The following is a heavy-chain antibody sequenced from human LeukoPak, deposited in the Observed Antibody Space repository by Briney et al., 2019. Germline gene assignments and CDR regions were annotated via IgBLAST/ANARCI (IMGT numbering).Heavy chain of an antibody. J-gene: IGHJ4*02. CDR2: ISSNSNYI. CDR1: GFTFSTYS. V-gene: IGHV3-21*01. CDR3: ARAYSGSYRVDS. Sequence: TGGSLRLSCAASGFTFSTYSMDWVRQAPGKGLEWVSYISSNSNYIHYADSVKGRFTISRDNAKNSLYPQMNSLRAEDTAVYYCARAYSGSYRVDSWGQGTLVTLYS. D-gene: IGHD1-26*01.